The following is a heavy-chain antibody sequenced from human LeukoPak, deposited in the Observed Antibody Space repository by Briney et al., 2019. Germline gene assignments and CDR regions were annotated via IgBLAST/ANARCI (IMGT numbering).Heavy chain of an antibody. Sequence: SETLSLTCTVSGGSISSSSYYWGWIRQPPGKGLEWIGSIYYSGSTYYNPSLKSRVTISVDTSKNQFSLKLSSVTAADTAVYYCARMTPYSSGYDYWGQGTLVTVSS. CDR1: GGSISSSSYY. CDR3: ARMTPYSSGYDY. V-gene: IGHV4-39*07. D-gene: IGHD6-19*01. CDR2: IYYSGST. J-gene: IGHJ4*02.